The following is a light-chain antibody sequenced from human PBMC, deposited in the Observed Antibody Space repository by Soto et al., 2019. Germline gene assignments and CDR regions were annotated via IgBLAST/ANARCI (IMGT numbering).Light chain of an antibody. CDR1: QRVSTSY. J-gene: IGKJ4*01. CDR3: HQYGASPFT. Sequence: EIVLTQSPGTLSLSPGERATLSCRASQRVSTSYLAWYQQKPGQAPRLLIYSTSNRATGIPDRFSGSGSGTDFSLTSSRLEPEDFAVYYCHQYGASPFTFGGGSKVEIK. CDR2: STS. V-gene: IGKV3-20*01.